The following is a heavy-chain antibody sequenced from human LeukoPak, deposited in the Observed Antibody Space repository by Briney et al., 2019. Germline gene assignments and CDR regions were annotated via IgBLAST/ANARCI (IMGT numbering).Heavy chain of an antibody. J-gene: IGHJ4*02. V-gene: IGHV4-31*03. CDR1: GGSISSGGYY. CDR2: IYYSGRT. D-gene: IGHD1-26*01. Sequence: SETLSLTCTVSGGSISSGGYYWSWIRQHPGKGLEWIGYIYYSGRTYYNPSLKSRITISVDTSKHQLSLKLSSVTAADTAVYYCARWLSGRYHFDYWGQGTLVTVSS. CDR3: ARWLSGRYHFDY.